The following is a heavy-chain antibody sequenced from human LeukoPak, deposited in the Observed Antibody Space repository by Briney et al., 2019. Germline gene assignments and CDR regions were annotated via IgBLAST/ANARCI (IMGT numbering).Heavy chain of an antibody. D-gene: IGHD3-3*01. CDR2: IYHSGST. CDR1: GYSISSGYY. J-gene: IGHJ6*03. CDR3: ARAGRSYDFWSGYYPSLYYYYYMDV. Sequence: SETLSLTCTVSGYSISSGYYWGWIRQPPGKGLEWIGSIYHSGSTYYNPSLKSRATISVDTSKNQFSLKLSSVTAADTAVYYCARAGRSYDFWSGYYPSLYYYYYMDVWGKGTTVTVSS. V-gene: IGHV4-38-2*02.